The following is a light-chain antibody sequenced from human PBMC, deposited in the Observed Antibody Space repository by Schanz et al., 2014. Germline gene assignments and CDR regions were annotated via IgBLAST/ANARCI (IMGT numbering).Light chain of an antibody. Sequence: QSVLTQPPSVSGAPGQRVTISCTGSSSNIGAGYDVYWYQQLPGTAPKLLIYANSNRPSGVPDRFSGSKSGTSASLAITGLKAEDEADYYCQSYDSSLSGSVFGGGTKLTVL. CDR1: SSNIGAGYD. V-gene: IGLV1-40*01. J-gene: IGLJ3*02. CDR2: ANS. CDR3: QSYDSSLSGSV.